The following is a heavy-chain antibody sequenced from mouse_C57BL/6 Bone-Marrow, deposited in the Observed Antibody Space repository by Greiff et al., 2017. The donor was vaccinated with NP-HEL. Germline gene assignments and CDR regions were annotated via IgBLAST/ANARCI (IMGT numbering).Heavy chain of an antibody. V-gene: IGHV3-1*01. CDR2: ISYSGST. D-gene: IGHD2-3*01. J-gene: IGHJ1*03. CDR1: GYSITSGYD. Sequence: DVKLVESGPGMVKPSQSLSLTCTVTGYSITSGYDWHWIRHFPGNKLEWMGYISYSGSTNYNPSLKSRISITHDTSKNHFFLKLNSVTTEDTATYYCARDGYYSRGYFDVWGTGTTVTVSS. CDR3: ARDGYYSRGYFDV.